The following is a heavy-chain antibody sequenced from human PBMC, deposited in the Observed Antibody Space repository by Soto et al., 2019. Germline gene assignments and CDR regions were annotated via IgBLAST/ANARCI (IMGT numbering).Heavy chain of an antibody. CDR1: GFTFSSYS. J-gene: IGHJ6*03. CDR2: ISSSSSTI. D-gene: IGHD3-3*01. Sequence: GGSLRLSCAASGFTFSSYSMNWVRQAPGKGLEWVSYISSSSSTIYYADSVKGRFTISRDNAKNSLYLQMNSLRAEDTAVYYCARVLRFGAGYHYYMDVWGKGTTVTVSS. V-gene: IGHV3-48*01. CDR3: ARVLRFGAGYHYYMDV.